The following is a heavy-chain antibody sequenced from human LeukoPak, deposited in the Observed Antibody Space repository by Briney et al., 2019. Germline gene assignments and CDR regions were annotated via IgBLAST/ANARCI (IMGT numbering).Heavy chain of an antibody. CDR1: GFTFSSYG. CDR3: ARVGARDAFDI. J-gene: IGHJ3*02. CDR2: IKQDGSEK. D-gene: IGHD1-26*01. V-gene: IGHV3-7*01. Sequence: GGSLSLSCAASGFTFSSYGMHWVRQAPGKGLEWVANIKQDGSEKYYVDSVKGRFTISRDNAKNSLYLQMNSLRAEDTAVYYCARVGARDAFDIWGQGTMVTVSS.